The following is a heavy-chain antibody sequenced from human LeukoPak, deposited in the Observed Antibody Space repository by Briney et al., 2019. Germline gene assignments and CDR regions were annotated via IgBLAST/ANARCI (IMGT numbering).Heavy chain of an antibody. D-gene: IGHD2-21*02. CDR3: ARRGKSCGGDCFDYYGMDV. Sequence: SVKVSCKASGYTFTSYGISWVRQAPGQGLEWMGGIIPIFGTANYAQKFQGRVTITADESTSTAYMELSSLRSEDTAVYYCARRGKSCGGDCFDYYGMDVWGQGTTVTVSS. CDR1: GYTFTSYG. V-gene: IGHV1-69*13. J-gene: IGHJ6*02. CDR2: IIPIFGTA.